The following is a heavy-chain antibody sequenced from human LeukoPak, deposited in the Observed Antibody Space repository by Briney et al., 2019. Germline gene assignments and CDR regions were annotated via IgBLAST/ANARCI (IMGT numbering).Heavy chain of an antibody. J-gene: IGHJ6*03. CDR2: IYYSGST. V-gene: IGHV4-39*07. CDR1: GGSISSSSYY. Sequence: RPSETLSLTCTVSGGSISSSSYYWGWIRQPPGKGLEWIGSIYYSGSTYYNPSLKSRVTISVDTSKNQFSLKLSSVTAADTAVYYCARGGDGDYTHYYYYYYMDVWGKGTTVTVSS. D-gene: IGHD4-17*01. CDR3: ARGGDGDYTHYYYYYYMDV.